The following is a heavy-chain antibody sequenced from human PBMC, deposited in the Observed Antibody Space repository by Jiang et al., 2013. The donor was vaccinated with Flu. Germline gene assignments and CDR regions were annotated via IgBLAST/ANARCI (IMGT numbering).Heavy chain of an antibody. V-gene: IGHV4-34*01. D-gene: IGHD3-3*01. CDR3: ARGRGYDFWSGYYRPAGYFDY. CDR1: GGSFSGYY. Sequence: LLKPSETLSLTCAVYGGSFSGYYWSWIRQPPGKGLEWIGEINHSGSTNYNPSLKSRVTISVDTSKNQFSLKLSSVTAADTAVYYCARGRGYDFWSGYYRPAGYFDYWGQGTLVTVSS. J-gene: IGHJ4*02. CDR2: INHSGST.